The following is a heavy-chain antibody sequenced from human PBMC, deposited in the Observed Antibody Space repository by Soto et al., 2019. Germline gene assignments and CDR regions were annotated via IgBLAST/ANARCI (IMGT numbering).Heavy chain of an antibody. V-gene: IGHV3-33*01. Sequence: PGGSLRLSCAASGFTFSSYGMHWVRQAPGKGLEWVAVIWYDGSNKYYADSVKGRFTISRDNSKNTLYLQMNSLRAEDTAVYYCARGAGYCSSTSCYTGDYWGQGTLVTVSS. CDR3: ARGAGYCSSTSCYTGDY. D-gene: IGHD2-2*02. CDR2: IWYDGSNK. CDR1: GFTFSSYG. J-gene: IGHJ4*02.